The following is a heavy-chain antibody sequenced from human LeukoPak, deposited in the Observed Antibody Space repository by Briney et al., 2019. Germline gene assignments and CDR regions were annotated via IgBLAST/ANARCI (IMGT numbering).Heavy chain of an antibody. CDR3: ARPRYDSSGYYYNLDY. CDR1: GYSFTSYW. CDR2: IYPGDSDT. V-gene: IGHV5-51*01. J-gene: IGHJ4*02. D-gene: IGHD3-22*01. Sequence: GESLKISCKGSGYSFTSYWIGWVRQMPGKGLEWMGIIYPGDSDTRYSPSFQGRVTISADKSISTAYLQWSSLKASDTAMYYCARPRYDSSGYYYNLDYWGQGTLVTVSS.